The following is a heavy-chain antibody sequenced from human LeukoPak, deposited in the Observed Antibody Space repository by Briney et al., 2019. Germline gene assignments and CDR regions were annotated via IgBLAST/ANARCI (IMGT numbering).Heavy chain of an antibody. CDR2: SYYSGST. D-gene: IGHD3-16*01. J-gene: IGHJ5*02. V-gene: IGHV4-59*01. CDR1: GGSISSYY. Sequence: SETLSLTCTVSGGSISSYYWSWLRQPPGKGREWIGYSYYSGSTNYSRSLKSRVTISVDTSKNQFSLKLSSVTAADTAVYYCARVLVGNWFDAGSQGTLVTVSS. CDR3: ARVLVGNWFDA.